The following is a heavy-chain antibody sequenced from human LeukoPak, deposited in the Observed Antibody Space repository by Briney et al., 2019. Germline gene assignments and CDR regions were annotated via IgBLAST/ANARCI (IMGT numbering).Heavy chain of an antibody. V-gene: IGHV4-4*02. J-gene: IGHJ6*02. Sequence: PSGTLSLTCAVSGGSISSSNWWSWVRQPPGKGLEWIGEIYHSGSTNYNPSLKSRVTISVDKSKNQFSLKLSSVTAADTAVYYCARHIVVVVAATGYYGMDVWGQGTTVTVSS. CDR2: IYHSGST. CDR1: GGSISSSNW. D-gene: IGHD2-15*01. CDR3: ARHIVVVVAATGYYGMDV.